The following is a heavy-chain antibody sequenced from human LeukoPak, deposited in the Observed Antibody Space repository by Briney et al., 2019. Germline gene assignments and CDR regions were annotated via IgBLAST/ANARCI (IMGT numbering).Heavy chain of an antibody. CDR3: AGDLKGQYQDAFDI. D-gene: IGHD2-2*01. CDR1: GFTFSSYE. V-gene: IGHV3-48*03. Sequence: PGGSLRLSCAASGFTFSSYEMNWVRQAPGKGLEWVSYISSSGSTIYYADSVKGRFTISRDNAKNSLYLQMNSLRAEDTAVYYCAGDLKGQYQDAFDIWGQGTMVTVSS. J-gene: IGHJ3*02. CDR2: ISSSGSTI.